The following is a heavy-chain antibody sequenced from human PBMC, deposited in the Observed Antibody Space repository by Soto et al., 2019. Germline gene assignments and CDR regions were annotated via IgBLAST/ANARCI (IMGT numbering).Heavy chain of an antibody. CDR3: ARFRGGAYGMDV. D-gene: IGHD2-15*01. CDR2: LNAVNGNT. Sequence: ASVKVSCKASGYTFSSCAMHWVRQAPGQRLEWLGWLNAVNGNTKYSQRLQGRVTITRDPSASTAYMGLGSLGSEDTAVYYCARFRGGAYGMDVWGQGTMVTVSS. J-gene: IGHJ6*02. CDR1: GYTFSSCA. V-gene: IGHV1-3*01.